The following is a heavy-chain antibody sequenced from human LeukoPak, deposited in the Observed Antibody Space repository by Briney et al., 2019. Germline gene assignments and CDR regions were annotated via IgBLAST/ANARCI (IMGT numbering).Heavy chain of an antibody. D-gene: IGHD3-22*01. V-gene: IGHV3-23*01. J-gene: IGHJ4*02. CDR3: AKDGEYYYDSSGYMD. Sequence: GGSLRLSCAASGFTFSSYAMSWVRQAPGKGLEWVSAISGSGGSTYYADSVKGRFTISRDNSKNTLYLQMNSLRAEDTAVCYCAKDGEYYYDSSGYMDWGQGTLVTVSS. CDR1: GFTFSSYA. CDR2: ISGSGGST.